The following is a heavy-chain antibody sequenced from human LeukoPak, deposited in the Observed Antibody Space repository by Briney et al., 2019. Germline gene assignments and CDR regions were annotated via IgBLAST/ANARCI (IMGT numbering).Heavy chain of an antibody. CDR1: GGSISSYY. D-gene: IGHD3-22*01. CDR3: ARASDYYESSGYYSRLYFDY. CDR2: IYTSGST. Sequence: SETLSLTCTVSGGSISSYYWSWIRQPAGKGLEWIGRIYTSGSTNYNPSLKSRVTMSVDTSKNQFSLKLSSVTAADTAVYYCARASDYYESSGYYSRLYFDYWGQGTLVTVSS. J-gene: IGHJ4*02. V-gene: IGHV4-4*07.